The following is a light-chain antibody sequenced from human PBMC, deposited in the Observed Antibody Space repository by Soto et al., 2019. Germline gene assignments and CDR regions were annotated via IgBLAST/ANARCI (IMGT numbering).Light chain of an antibody. CDR3: SSYTGSNIRYV. CDR1: VGL. Sequence: QSVLTQPASVSGSPGQSITISCTGTVGLVSWYQQHPGKVPKLIIYDDTKRPSGVSSRFSGSKSGNTASLTISGLQTEDEADYYCSSYTGSNIRYVFGTGTKVTVL. CDR2: DDT. V-gene: IGLV2-14*02. J-gene: IGLJ1*01.